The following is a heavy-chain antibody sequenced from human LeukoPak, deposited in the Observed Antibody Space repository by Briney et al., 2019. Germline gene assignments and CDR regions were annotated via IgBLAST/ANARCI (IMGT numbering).Heavy chain of an antibody. CDR1: GFSFRNYD. D-gene: IGHD6-13*01. J-gene: IGHJ3*02. V-gene: IGHV3-13*01. CDR2: VGTGGDT. Sequence: GGPLRLSCSASGFSFRNYDMHWVRQPTGKGLEWVSAVGTGGDTYYAGSVKGRFTVVRENAKNTLYLQMNSLRAGDTAMYYCARRSAAAGIDAFDIWGQGTMVTVSS. CDR3: ARRSAAAGIDAFDI.